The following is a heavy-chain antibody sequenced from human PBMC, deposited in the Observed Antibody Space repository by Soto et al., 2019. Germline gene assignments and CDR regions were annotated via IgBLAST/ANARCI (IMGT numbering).Heavy chain of an antibody. J-gene: IGHJ6*02. D-gene: IGHD6-13*01. CDR1: GYTFTSYD. Sequence: QVQLVQSGAEVKKPGASVQVSCKTSGYTFTSYDINWVRQAPGQGLEWVGWMNTNSDDTRSAQKFRGRLTLTRDKSMRAVYMKLSNLRPGDTAVYYCAREWSAAGHFYGMDVWGQGTTVAVSS. CDR2: MNTNSDDT. CDR3: AREWSAAGHFYGMDV. V-gene: IGHV1-8*01.